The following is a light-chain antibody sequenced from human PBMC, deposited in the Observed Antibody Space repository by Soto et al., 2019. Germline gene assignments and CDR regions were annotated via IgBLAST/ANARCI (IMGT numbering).Light chain of an antibody. J-gene: IGKJ4*01. CDR1: QSISHS. Sequence: DIQMTQSPSTLSASVGDRVTITCRASQSISHSLAWYQQKPGKAPNLLIYKASSLESGVPSRFSGSGSGTEFTLTISSLQPDDFATYYCRQYGSYPVTFGGGTKVEMK. V-gene: IGKV1-5*03. CDR2: KAS. CDR3: RQYGSYPVT.